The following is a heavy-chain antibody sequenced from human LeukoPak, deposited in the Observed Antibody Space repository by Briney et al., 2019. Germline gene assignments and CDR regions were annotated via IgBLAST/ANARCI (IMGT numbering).Heavy chain of an antibody. Sequence: GGSLRLSCAASGFTFSSYWMSWVRQAPGKGLEWVANIKQDGSEKYYVDSVKGRFTIPRDNAKNSLYLQMNSLRAEDTAVYYCARDIHYYDSSDSDSDIWGQGTMVTVSS. CDR1: GFTFSSYW. CDR3: ARDIHYYDSSDSDSDI. D-gene: IGHD3-22*01. J-gene: IGHJ3*02. V-gene: IGHV3-7*01. CDR2: IKQDGSEK.